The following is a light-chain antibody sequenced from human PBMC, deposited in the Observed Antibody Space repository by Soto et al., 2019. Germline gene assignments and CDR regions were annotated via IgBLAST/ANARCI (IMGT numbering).Light chain of an antibody. CDR3: CSYAGSYFYV. J-gene: IGLJ1*01. CDR1: SSDVGGYNY. CDR2: DVT. V-gene: IGLV2-11*01. Sequence: QSVLTQPRSVSGSPGQSVAISCTGTSSDVGGYNYVSWYQQHPGKAPKLMIYDVTKRPSGVPDRFSASKSGNTASLTISGLQADDEADYYCCSYAGSYFYVFGTGTKVTVL.